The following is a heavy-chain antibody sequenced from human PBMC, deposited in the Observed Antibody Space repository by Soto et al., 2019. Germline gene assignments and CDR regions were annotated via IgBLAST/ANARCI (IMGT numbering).Heavy chain of an antibody. V-gene: IGHV1-18*01. Sequence: QVQLVQSGAAVKKPGASVKVSCKASGYTFTSYGISWVRQAPGQGLEWMGWISAYNGNPNYAQKLQGRVTMTTDTSTSTAYMELRSLRSDDTAVYYCARDEAQYSSSWYDAFDIWGQGTMVTVSS. CDR1: GYTFTSYG. CDR2: ISAYNGNP. J-gene: IGHJ3*02. D-gene: IGHD6-13*01. CDR3: ARDEAQYSSSWYDAFDI.